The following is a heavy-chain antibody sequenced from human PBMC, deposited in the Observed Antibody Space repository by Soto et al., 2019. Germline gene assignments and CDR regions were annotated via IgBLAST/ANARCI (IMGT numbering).Heavy chain of an antibody. CDR1: GGSFSGYY. CDR2: INHSGST. J-gene: IGHJ4*02. D-gene: IGHD5-12*01. Sequence: SETLSLTCAVYGGSFSGYYWSWIRQPPGKGLEWIGEINHSGSTNYNPSLKSRVTISVDTSKNQFSLKLTSVTAADTAFYYCARLWWGGYNWVNDYWGQGTLVTVSS. V-gene: IGHV4-34*01. CDR3: ARLWWGGYNWVNDY.